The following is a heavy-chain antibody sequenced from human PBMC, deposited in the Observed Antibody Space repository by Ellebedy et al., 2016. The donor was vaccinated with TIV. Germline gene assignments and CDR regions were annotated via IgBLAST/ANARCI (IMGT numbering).Heavy chain of an antibody. D-gene: IGHD2-2*01. CDR3: ARDQRARCSSTSCYLYNWFDP. CDR1: GFTFSDYS. Sequence: GESLKISXAASGFTFSDYSMNWVRQAPGKGLKWISYISSNAATIYYADSVKGRFTISRDNAKNSLYLQMNSLRAEDTAVYYCARDQRARCSSTSCYLYNWFDPWGQGTLVTVSS. CDR2: ISSNAATI. V-gene: IGHV3-48*04. J-gene: IGHJ5*02.